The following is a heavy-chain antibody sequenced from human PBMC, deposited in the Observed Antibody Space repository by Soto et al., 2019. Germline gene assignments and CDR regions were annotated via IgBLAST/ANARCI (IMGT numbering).Heavy chain of an antibody. CDR3: VRDQYSGYDFAL. D-gene: IGHD5-12*01. J-gene: IGHJ5*02. CDR1: GGSPASGALS. V-gene: IGHV4-30-4*01. CDR2: IPSRGRP. Sequence: PSEGLPRPRSGFGGSPASGALSWRLGPQPPGKGLEWIGYIPSRGRPFYNPSLTSRGTISADSSKNQLSLQLTSVTAADTAVYYCVRDQYSGYDFALWGQGNLVTVSS.